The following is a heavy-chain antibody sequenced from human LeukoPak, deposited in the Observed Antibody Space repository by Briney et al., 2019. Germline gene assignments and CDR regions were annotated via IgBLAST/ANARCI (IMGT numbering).Heavy chain of an antibody. Sequence: GGSLRLSCAASGFIFDNYAMHWVRQAPGKGPEWLSLIRGDANTRYYADSVKGRFTISRDNSKNSLYLHMNSLRTEDTALYYCAKDIGPGWDLDYWGQGTLVTVSS. CDR2: IRGDANTR. J-gene: IGHJ4*02. CDR1: GFIFDNYA. V-gene: IGHV3-43*02. CDR3: AKDIGPGWDLDY. D-gene: IGHD1-26*01.